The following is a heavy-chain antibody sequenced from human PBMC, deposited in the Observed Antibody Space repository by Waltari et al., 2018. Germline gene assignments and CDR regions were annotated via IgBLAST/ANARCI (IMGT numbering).Heavy chain of an antibody. J-gene: IGHJ6*02. CDR2: IRSEAYGGTT. V-gene: IGHV3-49*04. D-gene: IGHD1-1*01. Sequence: ELQLVESGGGSVQPGRSLRPSCKASGFTFGDYAMSWVRQAPGKGLEWLGFIRSEAYGGTTEYAASVKGRFTISKGDSKNIAYLQMNSLRTEDTAVYYCTRDQGWNSISRRGMDVWGQGTTVTVSS. CDR3: TRDQGWNSISRRGMDV. CDR1: GFTFGDYA.